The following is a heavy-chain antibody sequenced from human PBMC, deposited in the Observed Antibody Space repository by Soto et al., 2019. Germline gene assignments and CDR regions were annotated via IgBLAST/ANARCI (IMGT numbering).Heavy chain of an antibody. V-gene: IGHV1-69*04. CDR2: IIPILGIA. D-gene: IGHD3-22*01. CDR3: ARDENYYDSSGYNPPDY. J-gene: IGHJ4*02. Sequence: GASVKVSCKASGGTFSSYTISWVRQAPGQGLEWMGRIIPILGIANYAQKFQGRVTITADKSTSTAYMELSSLRSEDTAVYYCARDENYYDSSGYNPPDYWGQGTLVTVSS. CDR1: GGTFSSYT.